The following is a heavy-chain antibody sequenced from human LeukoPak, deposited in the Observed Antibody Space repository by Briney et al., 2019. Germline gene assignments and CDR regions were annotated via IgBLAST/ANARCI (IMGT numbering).Heavy chain of an antibody. CDR1: GGSINSSTFY. D-gene: IGHD5-18*01. Sequence: PSETLSLACTVSGGSINSSTFYWGWIRQPPGKGLEWIGEINHSGSTNYNPSLKSRVTISVDTSKNQFSLKLSSVTAADTAVYYCAREIRGYRVRRGFDPWGQGTLVTVSS. CDR3: AREIRGYRVRRGFDP. CDR2: INHSGST. V-gene: IGHV4-39*07. J-gene: IGHJ5*02.